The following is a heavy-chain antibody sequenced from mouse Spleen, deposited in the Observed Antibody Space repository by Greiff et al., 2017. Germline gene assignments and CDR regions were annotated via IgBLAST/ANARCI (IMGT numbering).Heavy chain of an antibody. CDR2: ISSGSSTI. V-gene: IGHV5-17*01. CDR3: ARVRYYAMDY. CDR1: GFTFSDYG. Sequence: DVMLVESGGGLVKPGGSLKLSCAASGFTFSDYGMHWVRQAPEKGLEWVAYISSGSSTIYYADTVKGRFTISRDNAKNTLFLQMTGLRSEDTAVYYCARVRYYAMDYWGQGTSVTVSS. J-gene: IGHJ4*01.